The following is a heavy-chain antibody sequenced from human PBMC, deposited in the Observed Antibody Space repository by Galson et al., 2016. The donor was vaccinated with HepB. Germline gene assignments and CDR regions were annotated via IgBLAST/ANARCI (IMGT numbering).Heavy chain of an antibody. D-gene: IGHD6-6*01. CDR3: ARRMRYSSSAFDY. V-gene: IGHV5-51*01. Sequence: QSGAEVKKPGESLKISCKGSGYSFTSYWIGWVRQMPGKGLEWMGIIYPGDSDSRCSPSFQGQVTFSAVKSISTAFLQWSSLKASDTAMYYCARRMRYSSSAFDYWGQGTLVTVSS. CDR1: GYSFTSYW. J-gene: IGHJ4*02. CDR2: IYPGDSDS.